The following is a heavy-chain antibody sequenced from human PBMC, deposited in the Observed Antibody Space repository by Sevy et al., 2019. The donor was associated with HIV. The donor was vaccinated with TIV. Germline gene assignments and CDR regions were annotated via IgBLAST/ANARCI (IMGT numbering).Heavy chain of an antibody. J-gene: IGHJ3*02. D-gene: IGHD3-22*01. CDR3: ARTLRGDFDSSASAFDI. CDR1: GYSISSGYY. CDR2: IYHSGST. Sequence: SETLSLTCDVSGYSISSGYYGGWIRQPPGKGLEWIGSIYHSGSTYYNPSLKRRVTISVDTSKNQFSLKLRSVTAADTAVHYFARTLRGDFDSSASAFDIWGQGTMVTVSS. V-gene: IGHV4-38-2*01.